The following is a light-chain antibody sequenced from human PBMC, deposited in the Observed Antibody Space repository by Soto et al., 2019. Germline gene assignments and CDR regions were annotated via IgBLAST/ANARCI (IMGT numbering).Light chain of an antibody. CDR3: QQYFDWPPMT. CDR1: ETVATN. Sequence: EILMTQSPATLSVSPGERATLSCRASETVATNLAWYQQKPRQAPTLLLSGASTRAAGVSDRCLGSSAGTEVTLTISSLRSEDSAIYYCQQYFDWPPMTFGQGTKVDIK. V-gene: IGKV3-15*01. J-gene: IGKJ1*01. CDR2: GAS.